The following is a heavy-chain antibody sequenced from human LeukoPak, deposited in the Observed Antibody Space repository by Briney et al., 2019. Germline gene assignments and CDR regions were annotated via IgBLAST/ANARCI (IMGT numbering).Heavy chain of an antibody. CDR3: TRDLRVSHPGQYYYMDV. CDR2: ISSSGSII. CDR1: GFTFSSYE. D-gene: IGHD3-3*01. V-gene: IGHV3-48*03. J-gene: IGHJ6*03. Sequence: GGSLRLSCAASGFTFSSYEMNWVRQAPGKGLEWVSYISSSGSIIYYADSVKGRFTISRDNAKNSLYRQMNSLRAEDTAVYYCTRDLRVSHPGQYYYMDVWGTGTTVTVSS.